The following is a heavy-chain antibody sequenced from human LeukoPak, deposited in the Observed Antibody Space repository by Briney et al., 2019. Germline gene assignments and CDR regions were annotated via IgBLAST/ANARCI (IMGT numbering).Heavy chain of an antibody. J-gene: IGHJ4*02. Sequence: ASVKVSCKASGYTFTGYYMHWVRQAPGQGLEWMGWINPNSGGTNYAQKFQGRVTMTRDTSISTAYMELSRLRSDDTAVYYCARAPMVVTLTEFDYWGQGTLVTVSS. CDR3: ARAPMVVTLTEFDY. CDR2: INPNSGGT. V-gene: IGHV1-2*02. CDR1: GYTFTGYY. D-gene: IGHD4-23*01.